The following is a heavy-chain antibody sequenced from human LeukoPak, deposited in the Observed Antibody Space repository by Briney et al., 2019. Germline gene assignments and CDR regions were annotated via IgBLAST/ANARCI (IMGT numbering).Heavy chain of an antibody. CDR2: ISGSGGST. CDR3: AKDRGYCSSTSCPVDY. J-gene: IGHJ4*02. Sequence: GGSLRLSCAASGFTFSSYAMSWVRQAPGKGLEWVSAISGSGGSTYYADSVKGRFTISRDNSKNTLYPQMNSLRAEDTAVYYCAKDRGYCSSTSCPVDYWGQGTLVTVSS. V-gene: IGHV3-23*01. CDR1: GFTFSSYA. D-gene: IGHD2-2*01.